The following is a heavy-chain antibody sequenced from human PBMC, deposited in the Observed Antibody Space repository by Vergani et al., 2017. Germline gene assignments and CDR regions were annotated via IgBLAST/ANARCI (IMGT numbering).Heavy chain of an antibody. D-gene: IGHD3-3*01. J-gene: IGHJ6*03. Sequence: QVQLQESGPGLVKPSETLSLTCTVSGGSISSYYWSWIRQPPGKGLEWIGYIYYSGRTNYNPSLKSRVTISVDTSKNQFSLKLSSVTAADTAVYYCARAIYDWWSGLPADYYYYIDVWGKGTAVTVSS. V-gene: IGHV4-59*01. CDR2: IYYSGRT. CDR1: GGSISSYY. CDR3: ARAIYDWWSGLPADYYYYIDV.